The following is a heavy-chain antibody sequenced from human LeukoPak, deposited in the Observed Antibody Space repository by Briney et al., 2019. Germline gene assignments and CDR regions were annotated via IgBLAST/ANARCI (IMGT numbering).Heavy chain of an antibody. CDR3: ARADSSSSLFDY. Sequence: SETLSLTCTVSVGSISSYYWSWIRQPPGKGLEWIGHIYYSGSTNYNPSLKSRVTISVDTSKNQFSLKLSSATAADTAVYYCARADSSSSLFDYWGQGTLVTVSS. CDR1: VGSISSYY. D-gene: IGHD6-6*01. J-gene: IGHJ4*02. CDR2: IYYSGST. V-gene: IGHV4-59*01.